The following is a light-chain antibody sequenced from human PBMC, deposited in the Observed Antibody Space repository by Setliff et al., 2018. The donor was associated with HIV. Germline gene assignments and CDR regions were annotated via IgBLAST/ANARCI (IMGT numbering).Light chain of an antibody. J-gene: IGLJ3*02. CDR1: GNNVGSNY. CDR2: DND. V-gene: IGLV1-51*01. CDR3: GTWDGILNAGV. Sequence: QSVLTQPPSVSAAPGQNVTISCSGGGNNVGSNYVSWYQQLPGTAPKLIIYDNDKRASGIPDRFSAPKSGTSATLGITGLQTGDEADYHCGTWDGILNAGVFGGGTKVTVL.